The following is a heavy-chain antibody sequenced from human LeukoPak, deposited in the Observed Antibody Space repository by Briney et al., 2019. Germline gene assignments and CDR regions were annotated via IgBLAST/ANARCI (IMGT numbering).Heavy chain of an antibody. V-gene: IGHV3-53*01. CDR2: ISAGGST. CDR1: GFIVSNNY. J-gene: IGHJ2*01. Sequence: GGSLRLSCAASGFIVSNNYMSWVRQAPGKGLEWVSLISAGGSTYYADSVKGRFTISRDNSKNTLYLQMDSLRADDTAVYYCARRTGGDWYFDLWGRGTLVTVSS. CDR3: ARRTGGDWYFDL. D-gene: IGHD1-1*01.